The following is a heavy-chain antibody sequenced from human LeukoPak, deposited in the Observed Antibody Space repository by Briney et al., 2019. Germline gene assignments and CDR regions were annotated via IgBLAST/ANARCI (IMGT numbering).Heavy chain of an antibody. CDR3: ARGGDYGDPSFDY. Sequence: SETLSLTCTVSGGSISSSSYYWGWIRQPPGKGLEWIGSIYYSGSAYYNPSLKSRVTISVDASKNQFSLKLSSVTAADTAVYYCARGGDYGDPSFDYWGQGTLVTVSS. CDR2: IYYSGSA. J-gene: IGHJ4*02. V-gene: IGHV4-39*07. CDR1: GGSISSSSYY. D-gene: IGHD4-17*01.